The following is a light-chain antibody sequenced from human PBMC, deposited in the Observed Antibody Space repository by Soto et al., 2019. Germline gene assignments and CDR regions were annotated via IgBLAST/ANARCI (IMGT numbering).Light chain of an antibody. CDR1: QDISNY. CDR3: QQYSHLIT. J-gene: IGKJ5*01. Sequence: IQMTQSPSSLSASVGDRVTITCQATQDISNYFNWYQQKLGKAPKLLIYDASNLETGVPSRFSGSGSGTDFTFTISSLQPEDIATYYCQQYSHLITFGQGTRLEIK. V-gene: IGKV1-33*01. CDR2: DAS.